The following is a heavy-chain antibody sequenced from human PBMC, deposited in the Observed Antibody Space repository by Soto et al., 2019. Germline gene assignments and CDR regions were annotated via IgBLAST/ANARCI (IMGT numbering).Heavy chain of an antibody. CDR1: GFTFSNAW. V-gene: IGHV3-15*07. J-gene: IGHJ4*02. D-gene: IGHD1-26*01. Sequence: PGGSLRLSCAASGFTFSNAWINWVRQVPGKGLEWVGRIKSKTDGGTTDFAAPVKGRFAISRDDSKNMVYLQMNSLKTEDTAVYYCAKETYSGSSHSEYWGQGTLVTVSS. CDR2: IKSKTDGGTT. CDR3: AKETYSGSSHSEY.